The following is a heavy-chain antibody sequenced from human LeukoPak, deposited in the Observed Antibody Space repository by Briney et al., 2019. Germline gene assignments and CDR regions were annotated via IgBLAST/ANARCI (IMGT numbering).Heavy chain of an antibody. D-gene: IGHD3-3*01. J-gene: IGHJ6*03. CDR2: ISSSGSTI. CDR1: GFTFSTYE. CDR3: AREGNGGTVFGVVIRLYYYYYMDV. V-gene: IGHV3-48*03. Sequence: GGSLRLSCAASGFTFSTYEMTWVRQSPGKGLEWVSYISSSGSTIYYADSVKGRFTISRDNARNSLYLQMNSLRAEDTAVYYCAREGNGGTVFGVVIRLYYYYYMDVWGKGTTVTVSS.